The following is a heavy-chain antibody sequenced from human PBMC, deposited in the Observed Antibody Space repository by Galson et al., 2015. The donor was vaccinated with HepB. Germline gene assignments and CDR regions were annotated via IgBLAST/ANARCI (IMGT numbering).Heavy chain of an antibody. CDR1: GFTFDDYA. V-gene: IGHV3-9*01. Sequence: SLRLSCAASGFTFDDYAMQWVRQAPGKGLEWVSGISWNSGNIGYADSVKGRFTISRDNAKKSLDLQTNSLRAEDTAVYYCATDDDVWGQGTTVTVSS. J-gene: IGHJ6*02. CDR2: ISWNSGNI. CDR3: ATDDDV.